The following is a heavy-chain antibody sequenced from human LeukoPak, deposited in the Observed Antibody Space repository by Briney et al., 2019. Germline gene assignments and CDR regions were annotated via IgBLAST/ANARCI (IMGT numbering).Heavy chain of an antibody. CDR3: AKLPVGGFYYFDY. V-gene: IGHV3-23*01. CDR1: GFTFSSYA. Sequence: QPGGSLRLSCAASGFTFSSYAMNWVRQAPGKGLEWVSTISGGGGTTYYADSVKGRFTLSRDNSKNTLYLQMDSLRAEDTAMYYCAKLPVGGFYYFDYWGQGTLVTVSS. CDR2: ISGGGGTT. D-gene: IGHD3-16*01. J-gene: IGHJ4*02.